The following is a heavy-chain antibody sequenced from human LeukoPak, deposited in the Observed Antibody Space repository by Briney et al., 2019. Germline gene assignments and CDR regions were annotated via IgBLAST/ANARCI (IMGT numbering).Heavy chain of an antibody. Sequence: PGGSLRLSCAAPGFTFSRYWMSWVRQAPGEGLEWVANIKYDGSEKYYVDSVKGRFTISRDKAENSMYLQMDSLRAEDTGVYYGGRVVCSGTSCYQERWLLDPWGQGTLVTVSS. CDR2: IKYDGSEK. CDR3: GRVVCSGTSCYQERWLLDP. D-gene: IGHD2-2*01. J-gene: IGHJ5*02. CDR1: GFTFSRYW. V-gene: IGHV3-7*01.